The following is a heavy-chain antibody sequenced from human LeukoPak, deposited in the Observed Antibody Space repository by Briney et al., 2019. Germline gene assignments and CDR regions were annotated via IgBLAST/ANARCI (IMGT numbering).Heavy chain of an antibody. Sequence: GGSLRLPCAASGFTFSSYWMHWVRQAPGKGLVWVSRINSDGSSTSYADSVKGRFTISRDNAKNTLYLQMNSLRAEDTAVYYCARDRGDYYDSSGYDAFDIWGQGTMVTVSS. CDR1: GFTFSSYW. J-gene: IGHJ3*02. CDR2: INSDGSST. CDR3: ARDRGDYYDSSGYDAFDI. D-gene: IGHD3-22*01. V-gene: IGHV3-74*01.